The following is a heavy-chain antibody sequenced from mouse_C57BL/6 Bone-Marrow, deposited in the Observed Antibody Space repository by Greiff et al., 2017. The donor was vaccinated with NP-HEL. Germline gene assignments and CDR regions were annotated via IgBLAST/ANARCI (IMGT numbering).Heavy chain of an antibody. CDR3: GRYYYGGSYFDY. J-gene: IGHJ2*01. Sequence: QVQLQQPGAELVKPGASVKLSCKASGYTFTSYLMHWVKQRPGRGLEWIGRIDPNSGGTKYNEKFKSKATLTVDKPSSTACMQLNSLTSEDSAVYYCGRYYYGGSYFDYWGQGTTLTVSS. D-gene: IGHD1-1*01. V-gene: IGHV1-72*01. CDR2: IDPNSGGT. CDR1: GYTFTSYL.